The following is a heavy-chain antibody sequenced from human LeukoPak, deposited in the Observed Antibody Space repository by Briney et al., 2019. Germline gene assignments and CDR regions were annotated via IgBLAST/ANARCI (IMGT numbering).Heavy chain of an antibody. Sequence: PGGSLRLSCAASGFTFSSYGMHWVRQAPGKGLEWVAVISYDGSNKYYADSVKGRFTISRDNAKNSLYLQMNSLRAEDTAVYYCAKSRYYYGSGSYLFGGQGTLVTVSS. J-gene: IGHJ4*02. CDR2: ISYDGSNK. CDR3: AKSRYYYGSGSYLF. V-gene: IGHV3-33*03. CDR1: GFTFSSYG. D-gene: IGHD3-10*01.